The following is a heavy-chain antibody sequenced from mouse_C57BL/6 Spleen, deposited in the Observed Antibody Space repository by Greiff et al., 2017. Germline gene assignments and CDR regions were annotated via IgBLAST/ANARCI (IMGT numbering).Heavy chain of an antibody. J-gene: IGHJ4*01. CDR3: ASIYYDYPYAMDY. Sequence: EVQLQESGPGLVKPSQSLSLTCSVTGYSITSGYYWNWIRQFPGNKLEWMGYISYDGSNNYNPSLKNRISITRDTSKNQFFLKLNSVTTEDTATYYCASIYYDYPYAMDYWGQGTSVTVSA. CDR1: GYSITSGYY. D-gene: IGHD2-4*01. V-gene: IGHV3-6*01. CDR2: ISYDGSN.